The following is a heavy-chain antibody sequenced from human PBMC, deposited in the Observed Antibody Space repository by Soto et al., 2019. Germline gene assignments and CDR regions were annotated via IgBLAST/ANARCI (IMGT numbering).Heavy chain of an antibody. J-gene: IGHJ6*02. V-gene: IGHV1-18*01. CDR1: GYTFTSYG. CDR2: ISAYNGNT. Sequence: ASVKVSCKASGYTFTSYGISWVRQAPGQGLEWMGWISAYNGNTNYAQKLQGRVTMTTDTSTNTAYMELRSLRSDDTAVYYCARDPRRIAAAGTKYYYYYGMDVWGQGTTVTVSS. CDR3: ARDPRRIAAAGTKYYYYYGMDV. D-gene: IGHD6-13*01.